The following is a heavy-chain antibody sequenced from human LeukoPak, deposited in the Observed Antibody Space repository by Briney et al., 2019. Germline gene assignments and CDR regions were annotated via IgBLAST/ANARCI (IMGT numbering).Heavy chain of an antibody. V-gene: IGHV3-23*01. D-gene: IGHD6-13*01. Sequence: PGGSLRLPCAASGFTFSSYAMSWVRQAPGKGLEWVSAISGSGGSTYYADSVKGRFTISRDNSKNTLYLQMNSLRAEDTAVYYCAKDGSGSWYYFDCWGQGTLVTVSS. CDR3: AKDGSGSWYYFDC. CDR2: ISGSGGST. J-gene: IGHJ4*02. CDR1: GFTFSSYA.